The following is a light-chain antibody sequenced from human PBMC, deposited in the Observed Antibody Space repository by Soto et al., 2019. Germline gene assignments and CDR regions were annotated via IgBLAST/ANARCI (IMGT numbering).Light chain of an antibody. CDR3: QQYGSSHRT. CDR2: GAS. V-gene: IGKV3-20*01. J-gene: IGKJ1*01. CDR1: QSVSSTY. Sequence: EIVLTQSPATLSLSPGERATLSCRASQSVSSTYLAWYQQKPGQAPRLLIYGASSRATGIPDRFSGSGSGTEFTLTISRLEHEDFEVFYCQQYGSSHRTLGQGTKADIK.